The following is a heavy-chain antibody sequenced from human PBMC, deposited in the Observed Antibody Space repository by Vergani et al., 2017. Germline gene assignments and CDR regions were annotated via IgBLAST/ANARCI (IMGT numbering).Heavy chain of an antibody. CDR1: GFTFSSYG. CDR3: AKDRGYSYGGDAFDI. V-gene: IGHV3-30*18. CDR2: ISYDGSNK. Sequence: VQLVESGGGLVQPGGSLRLSCAASGFTFSSYGMHWVRQAPGKGLEWVAVISYDGSNKYYADSVKGRFTISRDNSKNTLYLQMNSLRAEDTAVYYCAKDRGYSYGGDAFDIWGQGTMVTVSS. J-gene: IGHJ3*02. D-gene: IGHD5-18*01.